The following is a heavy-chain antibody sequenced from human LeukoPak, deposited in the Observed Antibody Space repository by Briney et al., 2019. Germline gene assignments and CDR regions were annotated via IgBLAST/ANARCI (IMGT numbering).Heavy chain of an antibody. V-gene: IGHV4-39*07. D-gene: IGHD6-19*01. Sequence: SETLSLTCTVSSASISSSPYYWGWIRQSPGKGLEWIGSISYSGTTYYNPSLKSRVTISVDKSKNQFSLKLSSVTAADTAVYYCARDGRLVQGYWGQGTLVTVSS. J-gene: IGHJ4*02. CDR1: SASISSSPYY. CDR3: ARDGRLVQGY. CDR2: ISYSGTT.